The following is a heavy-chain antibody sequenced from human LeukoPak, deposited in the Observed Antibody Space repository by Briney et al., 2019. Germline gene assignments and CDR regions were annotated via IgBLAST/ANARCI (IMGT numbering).Heavy chain of an antibody. D-gene: IGHD3-22*01. CDR3: ARQESHYDSSGYSAYDY. CDR1: GYTFTSNW. Sequence: GESLKISCKGSGYTFTSNWITWVRQMPGKGLEWMGRIDPSDSYNNYSPSFQGHVTISADKSISTAYLQWSSLKASDTAMYYCARQESHYDSSGYSAYDYWGQGTLVTVSS. J-gene: IGHJ4*02. CDR2: IDPSDSYN. V-gene: IGHV5-10-1*01.